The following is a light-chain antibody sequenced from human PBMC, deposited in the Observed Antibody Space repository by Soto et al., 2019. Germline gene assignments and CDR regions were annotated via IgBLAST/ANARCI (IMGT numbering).Light chain of an antibody. V-gene: IGKV1-5*03. J-gene: IGKJ2*02. Sequence: DIQMTQSPSTLSASVGDRVSITCRTSQNIKSRLAWYQQKPWKAPKLLIYMASSLQSGVPSRFSGSGSGTEFTVTINSLQPDDFATYFCQEYDGHCTFGQGTKLEMK. CDR3: QEYDGHCT. CDR1: QNIKSR. CDR2: MAS.